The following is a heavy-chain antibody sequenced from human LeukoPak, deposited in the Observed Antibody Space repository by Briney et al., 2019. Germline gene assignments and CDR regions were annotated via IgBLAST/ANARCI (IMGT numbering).Heavy chain of an antibody. Sequence: GGSLRLSCAASGFTFSDYYMNWIRQAPGKGLEWVSYISSSSSTMYYADSVKGRFTISRDNAKNLLYLQMNSLRAEDTAVYYCAKDLYGYVSNWFDPWGQGTLVTVSS. D-gene: IGHD5-12*01. CDR2: ISSSSSTM. CDR1: GFTFSDYY. J-gene: IGHJ5*02. CDR3: AKDLYGYVSNWFDP. V-gene: IGHV3-11*01.